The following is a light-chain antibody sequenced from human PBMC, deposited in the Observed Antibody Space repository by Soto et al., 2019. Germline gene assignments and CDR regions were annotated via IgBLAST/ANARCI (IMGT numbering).Light chain of an antibody. CDR1: SSDVGSYNL. CDR3: CSYAGTSTLV. CDR2: EVS. V-gene: IGLV2-23*02. J-gene: IGLJ2*01. Sequence: QSALTQPASVSGSPGQSITISCTGTSSDVGSYNLVSWYQQYPGKAPKVKIYEVSKRPSGVSNRFSGSKSGNTASLTISGLQAEDEADYYCCSYAGTSTLVFGGGTKVTVL.